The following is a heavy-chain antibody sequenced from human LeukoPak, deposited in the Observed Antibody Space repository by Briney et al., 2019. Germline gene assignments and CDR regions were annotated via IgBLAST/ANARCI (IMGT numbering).Heavy chain of an antibody. CDR1: GGSISSSSYY. CDR2: IYYSGST. CDR3: ARRRGAPPLLLDY. D-gene: IGHD1-26*01. Sequence: SEPLSLTCTVSGGSISSSSYYWGWLRQPPGKGLEWIGSIYYSGSTYYNPSLKSRVTISVDTSKNQFSLKLSSVTAADTAVYYCARRRGAPPLLLDYWGQGTLVTVSS. V-gene: IGHV4-39*01. J-gene: IGHJ4*02.